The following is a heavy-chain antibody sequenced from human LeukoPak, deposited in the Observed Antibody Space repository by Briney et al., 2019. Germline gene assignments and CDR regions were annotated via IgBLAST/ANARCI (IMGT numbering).Heavy chain of an antibody. D-gene: IGHD3-9*01. Sequence: GGSLRLFCVGSGLSHDDYAMHCARDVPGKGLEWVSSISWDSGSQAYADSVRGRFTTSRDNAKNSLYLQMNSLIPEDTAFYYCIKDMGFDLLKDAFHVWGQGTLVTVSS. CDR3: IKDMGFDLLKDAFHV. V-gene: IGHV3-9*01. J-gene: IGHJ3*01. CDR2: ISWDSGSQ. CDR1: GLSHDDYA.